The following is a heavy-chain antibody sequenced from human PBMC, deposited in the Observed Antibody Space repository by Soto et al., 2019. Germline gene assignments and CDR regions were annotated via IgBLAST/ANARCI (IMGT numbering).Heavy chain of an antibody. CDR3: ARARSYDSSGYYLRSGAFDM. CDR2: IKQDGTEK. CDR1: GFTFRSYW. V-gene: IGHV3-7*03. J-gene: IGHJ3*02. D-gene: IGHD3-22*01. Sequence: PGGSLRLSCGASGFTFRSYWMSWVRQAPGKGLEWVANIKQDGTEKYYVDSVRGRFTISRDNAKNSLYLQVNSLRAEDTAVYYCARARSYDSSGYYLRSGAFDMWGQGTMVTVSS.